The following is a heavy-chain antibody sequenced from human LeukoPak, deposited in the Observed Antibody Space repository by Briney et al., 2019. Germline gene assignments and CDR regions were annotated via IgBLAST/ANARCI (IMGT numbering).Heavy chain of an antibody. CDR1: GFTFSSYS. CDR2: ISSSSSYI. Sequence: GGSLRLSXAASGFTFSSYSMNWVRQAPGKGLEWVSSISSSSSYIYYADSVKGRFTISRDNAKNSLYLQMNSLRAEDTAVYYCARGLVQLQLIYNWFDPWGQGTLVTVSS. CDR3: ARGLVQLQLIYNWFDP. J-gene: IGHJ5*02. V-gene: IGHV3-21*01. D-gene: IGHD6-13*01.